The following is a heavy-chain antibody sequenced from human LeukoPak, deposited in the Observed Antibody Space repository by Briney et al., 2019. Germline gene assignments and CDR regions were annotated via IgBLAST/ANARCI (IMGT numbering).Heavy chain of an antibody. CDR1: GFTFSGYH. J-gene: IGHJ4*02. V-gene: IGHV3-48*01. CDR3: AKGGAAAGKFDY. D-gene: IGHD6-13*01. CDR2: ISTAGTSI. Sequence: GGSLRLSCAASGFTFSGYHINWVRQAPGKGLEWISYISTAGTSIHYADSVRGRFAISRDNAKSSLYLQMNSLRAEDTAVYYCAKGGAAAGKFDYWGQGTLVTVSS.